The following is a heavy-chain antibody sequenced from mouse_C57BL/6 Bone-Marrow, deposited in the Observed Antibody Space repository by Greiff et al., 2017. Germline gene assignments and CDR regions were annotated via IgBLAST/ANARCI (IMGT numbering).Heavy chain of an antibody. D-gene: IGHD2-3*01. CDR3: TRDDGSY. V-gene: IGHV5-9-1*02. Sequence: EVKLVESGEGLVKPGGSLKLSCAASGFTFSSSAMSWVRQTPEKRLAWVAYISSGGDYIYYADTVKGRFTISRDKARNTLYLQMSRRKSEDTGMYYCTRDDGSYWGQGTLVTVSA. J-gene: IGHJ3*01. CDR1: GFTFSSSA. CDR2: ISSGGDYI.